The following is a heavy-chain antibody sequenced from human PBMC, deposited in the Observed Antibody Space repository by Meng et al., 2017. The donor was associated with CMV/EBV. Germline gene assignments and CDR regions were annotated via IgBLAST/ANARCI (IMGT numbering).Heavy chain of an antibody. CDR1: GGSISMGDYY. CDR3: ASSGAREDDY. J-gene: IGHJ4*02. CDR2: IYYSGST. V-gene: IGHV4-30-4*08. D-gene: IGHD5-12*01. Sequence: QVQLAESVPGRVKPSTALSLPCSVSGGSISMGDYYWSWIRQPPGKGLEWIGYIYYSGSTYYNPSLKSRVTISVDTSKNQFSLKLSSVTAADTAVYYCASSGAREDDYWGQGTLVTVSS.